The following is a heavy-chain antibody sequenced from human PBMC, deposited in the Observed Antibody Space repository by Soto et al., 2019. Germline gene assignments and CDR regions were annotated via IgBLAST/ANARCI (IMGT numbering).Heavy chain of an antibody. J-gene: IGHJ5*02. CDR1: GYTFTGYH. CDR3: ARWVGASNWFDP. CDR2: INTNTGDT. D-gene: IGHD1-26*01. V-gene: IGHV1-2*04. Sequence: QVHLVQSGAEVKEPGASVKVSCKTSGYTFTGYHIHWVRQAPGQGLEWMGLINTNTGDTNYAQKFQGSVTMTRDTSINTAYVQLSRLKSDDTAVYYCARWVGASNWFDPWGQGTLVTVSS.